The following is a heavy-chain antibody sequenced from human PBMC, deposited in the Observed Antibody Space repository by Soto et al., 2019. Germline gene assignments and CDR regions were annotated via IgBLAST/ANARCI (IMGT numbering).Heavy chain of an antibody. CDR1: GFTVSSNY. CDR2: IWYDGSNK. V-gene: IGHV3-33*08. J-gene: IGHJ4*02. D-gene: IGHD3-16*01. Sequence: PGGSLRLSCAASGFTVSSNYMSWVRQAPGKGLEWVAVIWYDGSNKYYADSVKGRFTISRDNSKNTLYLQMNSLRAEDTAVYYCARDLPPDLGVFGYWGQGTLVTVSS. CDR3: ARDLPPDLGVFGY.